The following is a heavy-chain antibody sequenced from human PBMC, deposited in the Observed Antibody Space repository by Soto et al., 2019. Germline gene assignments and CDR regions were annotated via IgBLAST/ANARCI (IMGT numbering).Heavy chain of an antibody. J-gene: IGHJ6*02. CDR3: ARGSSGTTLSYYYYCMDV. V-gene: IGHV1-69*01. D-gene: IGHD1-7*01. Sequence: QVQLVQSGAEVKKPGSSVKVSCKASGGTFSSYAISWVRQAPGQGLEWMGGIIPIFGTANYAQKFQGRVTITADESTSTAYMELSSLRSEDTAVYYCARGSSGTTLSYYYYCMDVWGQGTTVTVSS. CDR2: IIPIFGTA. CDR1: GGTFSSYA.